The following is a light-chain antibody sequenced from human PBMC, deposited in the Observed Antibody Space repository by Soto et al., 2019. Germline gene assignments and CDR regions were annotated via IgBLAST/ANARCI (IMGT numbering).Light chain of an antibody. Sequence: ERVMTQSPATLSVSPGERATLSCRASQSVNNNLAWYQQKPGQAPRLLIYGASARATGIPARFSGSGSGTEFTLTISSLQSEDFAVYYCQQYNNWPLTFGGGTKVEIK. CDR2: GAS. J-gene: IGKJ4*01. CDR3: QQYNNWPLT. CDR1: QSVNNN. V-gene: IGKV3-15*01.